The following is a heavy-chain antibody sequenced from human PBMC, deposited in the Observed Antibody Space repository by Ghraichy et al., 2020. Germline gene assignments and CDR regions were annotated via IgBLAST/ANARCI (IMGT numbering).Heavy chain of an antibody. V-gene: IGHV1-8*01. CDR2: MNPNSGNT. J-gene: IGHJ6*02. CDR1: GYTFTSYD. D-gene: IGHD3-22*01. CDR3: ARWYDSSGSIPLYYYYYGMDV. Sequence: ASVKVSCKASGYTFTSYDINWVRQATGQGLEWMGWMNPNSGNTGYAQKFQGRVTMTRNTSISTAYMELSSLRSEDTAVYYCARWYDSSGSIPLYYYYYGMDVWGQGTTVTVSS.